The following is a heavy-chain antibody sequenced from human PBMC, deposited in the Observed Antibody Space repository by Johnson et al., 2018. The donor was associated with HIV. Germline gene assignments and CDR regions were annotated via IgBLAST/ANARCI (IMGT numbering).Heavy chain of an antibody. CDR3: ASNYDISLDAFDI. Sequence: VQLVESGGGLIQPGGSLRLSCAASGFIVSINYMSWVRQPPGKGLEWVSVIYSGGTRYYAESVPGRFTISRDKSKNTLYLQMNSLRVEDTAIYYCASNYDISLDAFDIWGQGTMVTVSS. CDR1: GFIVSINY. V-gene: IGHV3-53*01. J-gene: IGHJ3*02. CDR2: IYSGGTR. D-gene: IGHD3-22*01.